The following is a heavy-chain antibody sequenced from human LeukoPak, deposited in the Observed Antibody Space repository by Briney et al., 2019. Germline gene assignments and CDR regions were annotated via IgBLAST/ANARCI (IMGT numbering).Heavy chain of an antibody. V-gene: IGHV5-10-1*01. D-gene: IGHD2-15*01. Sequence: KPGESLRISCKGSGYSFTSYWISWVRQMPGKGLEWMGRNDPSDSYTNYSPSSQGHVTISADKSISTAYLQWSSLKASDTAMYYCARSYSHCSGGSCYRTHFDYWGQGTLVTVSS. J-gene: IGHJ4*02. CDR2: NDPSDSYT. CDR3: ARSYSHCSGGSCYRTHFDY. CDR1: GYSFTSYW.